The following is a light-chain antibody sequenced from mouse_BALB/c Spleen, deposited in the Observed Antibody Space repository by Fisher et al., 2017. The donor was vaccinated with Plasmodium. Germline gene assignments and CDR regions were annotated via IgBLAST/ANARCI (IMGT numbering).Light chain of an antibody. Sequence: TGDSVSLSCRASQTVSSNLHWYQQKSHESPRLLINYTSRSISVIPSRFSGIGSGTDFTLCINRVETEDFGMYFCQQRNSWPLTFGAGTKLELK. V-gene: IGKV5-43*01. CDR3: QQRNSWPLT. CDR1: QTVSSN. J-gene: IGKJ5*01. CDR2: YTS.